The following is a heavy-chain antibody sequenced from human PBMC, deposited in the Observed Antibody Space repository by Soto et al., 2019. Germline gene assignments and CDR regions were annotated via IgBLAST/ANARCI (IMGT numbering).Heavy chain of an antibody. V-gene: IGHV3-23*01. CDR1: GFTFSSYA. D-gene: IGHD1-26*01. CDR3: ARRGSGSYYDY. Sequence: EVQLLESGGGLVQPGGSLRLSCAASGFTFSSYAMRWVRQAPVKGLEWVSAISGSGGSTYYADSVKGRFTISRDNSKNTLSLQMNSLRAEEPAVYYCARRGSGSYYDYWGQGTLVTVSS. J-gene: IGHJ4*02. CDR2: ISGSGGST.